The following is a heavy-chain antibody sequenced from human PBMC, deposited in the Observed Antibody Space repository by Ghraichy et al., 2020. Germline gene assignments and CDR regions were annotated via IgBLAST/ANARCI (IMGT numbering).Heavy chain of an antibody. CDR3: ARGDSDTTMVLDY. CDR2: ISYDGNNK. Sequence: GESLNISCAASGFTFSSYTMHWVRQAPGKGLEWVALISYDGNNKFYGDSVRGRFIISRDISKNTLYLQMSSLRADDTAIYYCARGDSDTTMVLDYWGQGTLVTVSS. CDR1: GFTFSSYT. V-gene: IGHV3-30*04. D-gene: IGHD5-18*01. J-gene: IGHJ4*02.